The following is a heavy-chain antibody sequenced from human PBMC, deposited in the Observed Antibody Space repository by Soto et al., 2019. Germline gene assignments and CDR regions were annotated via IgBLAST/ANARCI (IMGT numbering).Heavy chain of an antibody. Sequence: ASVKVSCKASGGSFSNDAFIWVRQAPGQGLEWMGWINPNSGGTNYAQKFQGWVTMTRDTSISTAYMELSRLRSDDTAVYYCARGVRLQLWASHYGMDVWGQGTTVTVSS. D-gene: IGHD5-18*01. CDR2: INPNSGGT. V-gene: IGHV1-2*04. J-gene: IGHJ6*02. CDR1: GGSFSNDA. CDR3: ARGVRLQLWASHYGMDV.